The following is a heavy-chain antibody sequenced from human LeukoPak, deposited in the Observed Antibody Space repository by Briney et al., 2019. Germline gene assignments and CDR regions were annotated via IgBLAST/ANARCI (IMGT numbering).Heavy chain of an antibody. V-gene: IGHV3-21*04. CDR1: GFTFSSYS. J-gene: IGHJ4*02. Sequence: GGSLRLSCAASGFTFSSYSMNWVRQAPGKGLEWVSSISSSSSYIYYADSVKGRFTISRDNARNSLYLQMNSLRAEDTAVYYCARYHSSGWAEYFDYWGQGTLVTVSS. D-gene: IGHD6-19*01. CDR3: ARYHSSGWAEYFDY. CDR2: ISSSSSYI.